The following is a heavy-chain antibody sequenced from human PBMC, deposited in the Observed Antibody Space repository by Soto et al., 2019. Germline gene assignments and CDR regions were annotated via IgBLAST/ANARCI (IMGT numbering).Heavy chain of an antibody. CDR2: ISYDGSNK. J-gene: IGHJ5*02. V-gene: IGHV3-30*18. CDR3: AKDQDA. Sequence: GGPQILSRAASGLTRSGYGMHWVRQAPGKGLEWAAVISYDGSNKYYADSVKGRFTISRDNSKNTLYLQMNSLRAEDTAVYYCAKDQDAWGQGTLVTVSS. CDR1: GLTRSGYG.